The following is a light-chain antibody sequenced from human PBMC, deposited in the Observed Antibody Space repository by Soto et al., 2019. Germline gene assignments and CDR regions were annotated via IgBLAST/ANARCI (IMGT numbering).Light chain of an antibody. Sequence: QSALTQPASVSGSPGQSITISCIGTSSDVGGYNYVSWYQQHPGKAPKLMIYEVSNRPSGVSNRFSGSKSGNTASLTISGLQAEDEADYYCSSYTSSSTLSVFGTGTKVTVL. CDR3: SSYTSSSTLSV. J-gene: IGLJ1*01. V-gene: IGLV2-14*01. CDR1: SSDVGGYNY. CDR2: EVS.